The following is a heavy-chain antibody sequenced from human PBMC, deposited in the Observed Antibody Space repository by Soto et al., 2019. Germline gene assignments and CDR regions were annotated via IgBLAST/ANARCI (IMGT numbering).Heavy chain of an antibody. CDR3: ARDDVLCDGGRCYGVPLDV. J-gene: IGHJ6*04. CDR2: IQSGGPT. CDR1: GFTVSSKY. D-gene: IGHD2-15*01. Sequence: EVHLVESGGGLVQPGGSLRLSCAASGFTVSSKYMSWVRQAPGKGLEWVSLIQSGGPTYCADSVKGRFTISRDTSENTLHLQMDSLRAEDTAVYYCARDDVLCDGGRCYGVPLDVWGIGTTVTVSS. V-gene: IGHV3-66*01.